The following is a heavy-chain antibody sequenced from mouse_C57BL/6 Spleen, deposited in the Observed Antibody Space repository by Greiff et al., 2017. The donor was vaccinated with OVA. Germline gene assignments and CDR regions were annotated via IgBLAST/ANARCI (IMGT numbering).Heavy chain of an antibody. Sequence: VKLVESGPELVKPGASVKISCKASGYAFSSSWLNWVKQRPGKGLEWIGRIYPGDGDTNYNGKFKGKATLTADKSSSTAYMQLSSLTSEDSAVYFCAREGANWDWYFDVWGTGTTVTVSS. CDR3: AREGANWDWYFDV. V-gene: IGHV1-82*01. CDR2: IYPGDGDT. J-gene: IGHJ1*03. CDR1: GYAFSSSW. D-gene: IGHD4-1*01.